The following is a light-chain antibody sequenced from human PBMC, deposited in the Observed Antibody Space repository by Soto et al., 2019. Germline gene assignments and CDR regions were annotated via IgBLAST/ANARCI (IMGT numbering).Light chain of an antibody. CDR2: EVS. Sequence: QSVLTQPASVSGSPGQSITISCTGTSSDVGGYNYVSWYQQHPGKAPKLMIYEVSNRPSGVSNRFSGSKSGNTASLTISGLQAEDEADYYCSSYTSSSTVFGGGPSSPS. CDR1: SSDVGGYNY. CDR3: SSYTSSSTV. J-gene: IGLJ3*02. V-gene: IGLV2-14*01.